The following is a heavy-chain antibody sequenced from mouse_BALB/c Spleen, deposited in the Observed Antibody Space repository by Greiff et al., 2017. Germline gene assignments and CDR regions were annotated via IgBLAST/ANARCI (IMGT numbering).Heavy chain of an antibody. CDR1: GYTFTSYW. CDR2: IYPGSGST. V-gene: IGHV1S22*01. CDR3: TRREGYAMDY. J-gene: IGHJ4*01. Sequence: LQQPGSELVRPGASVKLSCKASGYTFTSYWMHWVKQRPGQGLEWIGNIYPGSGSTNYDEKFKSKATLTVDTSSSTAYMQLSSLTSEDSAVYYCTRREGYAMDYWGQGTSVTVSS.